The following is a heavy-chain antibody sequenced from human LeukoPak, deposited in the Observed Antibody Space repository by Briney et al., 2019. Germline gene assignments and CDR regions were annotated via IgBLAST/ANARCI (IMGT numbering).Heavy chain of an antibody. D-gene: IGHD3-22*01. CDR1: GFTFSSYW. V-gene: IGHV3-23*01. CDR3: AKSGGDYYDSSGYDAFDI. CDR2: ISGSGGST. Sequence: GGSLRLSCAASGFTFSSYWMSWVRQAPGKGLEWVSAISGSGGSTYYADSVKGRFTISRDNSKNTLYLQMNSLRAEDTAVYYCAKSGGDYYDSSGYDAFDIWGQGTMVTVSS. J-gene: IGHJ3*02.